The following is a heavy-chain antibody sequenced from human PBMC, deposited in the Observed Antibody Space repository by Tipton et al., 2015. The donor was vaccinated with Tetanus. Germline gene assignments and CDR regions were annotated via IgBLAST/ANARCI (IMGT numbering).Heavy chain of an antibody. Sequence: QLVQSGAEVKKPGASVKVSCKASGYTFTSYYMHWVRQAPGQGLEWMGIINPSGGSTSYAQKFQGRVTMTRDTSTSTVYMELSSRRSEDTAVYYCARDRTKTKAFDIWGQGTMVTVSS. V-gene: IGHV1-46*01. J-gene: IGHJ3*02. CDR2: INPSGGST. D-gene: IGHD1-14*01. CDR1: GYTFTSYY. CDR3: ARDRTKTKAFDI.